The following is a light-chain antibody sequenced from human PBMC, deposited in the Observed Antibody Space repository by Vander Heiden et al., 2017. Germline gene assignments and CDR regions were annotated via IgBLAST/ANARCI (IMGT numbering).Light chain of an antibody. Sequence: SYELTQPPSASVSPGQTASITCSGDKLGDKYACWYQQRPGQSPVLVIYQDIKRPSGIPERFSGSNSGNTATLTISGTQAMDEADYYCQTWDSSTVVFGGGTKLTVL. CDR1: KLGDKY. CDR2: QDI. J-gene: IGLJ2*01. CDR3: QTWDSSTVV. V-gene: IGLV3-1*01.